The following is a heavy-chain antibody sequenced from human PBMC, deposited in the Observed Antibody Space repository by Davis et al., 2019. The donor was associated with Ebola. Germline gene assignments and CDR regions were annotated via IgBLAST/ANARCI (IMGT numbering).Heavy chain of an antibody. CDR2: ISSYNTYI. J-gene: IGHJ6*04. CDR1: GFTFSSFS. CDR3: AKAKWEVEYHYSGMDV. V-gene: IGHV3-21*01. Sequence: GGSLRLSCAASGFTFSSFSMNWVRQAPGKGLEWVSSISSYNTYIYYADSLKGRFTISRDHAKNSLYLQMNSLRAEDTAVYFCAKAKWEVEYHYSGMDVWGKGTTVTVSS. D-gene: IGHD1-26*01.